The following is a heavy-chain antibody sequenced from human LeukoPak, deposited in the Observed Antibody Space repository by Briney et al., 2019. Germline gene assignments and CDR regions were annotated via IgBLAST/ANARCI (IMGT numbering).Heavy chain of an antibody. V-gene: IGHV3-15*01. CDR3: TTWLYYDYVWGSYRRDY. J-gene: IGHJ4*02. Sequence: GGSLRLSCAASGFTFSNAWMSWVRQAPGKGLEWVGRIKSKTDGGTTDYAAPVKGRFTISRDDSKNTLYLQMNSLKTEDTAVYYCTTWLYYDYVWGSYRRDYWGQGTLVTVSS. CDR1: GFTFSNAW. CDR2: IKSKTDGGTT. D-gene: IGHD3-16*02.